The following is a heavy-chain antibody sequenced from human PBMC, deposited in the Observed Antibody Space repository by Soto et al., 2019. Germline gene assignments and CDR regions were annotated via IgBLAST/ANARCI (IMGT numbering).Heavy chain of an antibody. D-gene: IGHD1-26*01. J-gene: IGHJ4*02. CDR1: GGTFSSYA. V-gene: IGHV1-69*13. CDR3: SRDRYSWSYYGY. CDR2: IIPIFGTA. Sequence: GASVKVACKASGGTFSSYAISWVRQAPGQGLEWMGGIIPIFGTANYAQKFQGRVTITADESTSTAYMELSSLRSEDTAVYYFSRDRYSWSYYGYCGQGTLVTGSS.